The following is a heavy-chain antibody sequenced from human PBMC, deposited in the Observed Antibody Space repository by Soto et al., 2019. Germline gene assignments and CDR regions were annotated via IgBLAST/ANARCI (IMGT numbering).Heavy chain of an antibody. CDR2: ISSSSSTI. D-gene: IGHD4-17*01. Sequence: EVQLVESGGGLVQPGGSLRLSCAASGLTFSYYGMNWVRKAPGKGLEWISYISSSSSTIYYADSVKGRFTISRDNAENSLYLQMNSLTDEDTAVYYCARLDYGDHAIFDHWGHGTLVIVSS. V-gene: IGHV3-48*02. J-gene: IGHJ4*01. CDR3: ARLDYGDHAIFDH. CDR1: GLTFSYYG.